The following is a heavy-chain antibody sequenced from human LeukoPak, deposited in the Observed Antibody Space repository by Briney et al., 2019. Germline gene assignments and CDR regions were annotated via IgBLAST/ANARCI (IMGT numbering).Heavy chain of an antibody. CDR2: INPNSGGT. CDR3: ARDTRYYYDSSAYYRSDAFDI. V-gene: IGHV1-2*02. Sequence: ASVKVSCKASGYTFTGYYIHWVRQAPGQGLEWMGWINPNSGGTNYAQKFQGRVTMTRDTSISTAYMELSRLRFDDAAVYYCARDTRYYYDSSAYYRSDAFDIWGQGTMVTVSS. CDR1: GYTFTGYY. D-gene: IGHD3-22*01. J-gene: IGHJ3*02.